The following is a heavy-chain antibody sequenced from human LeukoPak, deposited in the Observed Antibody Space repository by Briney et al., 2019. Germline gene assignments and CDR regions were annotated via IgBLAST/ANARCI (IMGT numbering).Heavy chain of an antibody. V-gene: IGHV3-48*01. CDR2: ISSSSSTI. J-gene: IGHJ6*02. Sequence: GGSLRLSRAASGFTFSSYSMNWVRQAPGKGLEWVSYISSSSSTIYYADSVKGRFTISRDNAKNSLYLQMNSLRAEDAAVYYCARESANYIVVVVAANYYGMDVWGQGTTVTVSS. D-gene: IGHD2-15*01. CDR1: GFTFSSYS. CDR3: ARESANYIVVVVAANYYGMDV.